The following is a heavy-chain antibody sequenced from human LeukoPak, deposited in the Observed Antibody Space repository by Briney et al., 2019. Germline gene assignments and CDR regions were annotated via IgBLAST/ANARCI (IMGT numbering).Heavy chain of an antibody. CDR1: GGSISSYY. V-gene: IGHV4-34*01. CDR3: ARGAEYYAIWRGYAGYSDY. Sequence: PSETLSLTCTVSGGSISSYYWSWIRQPPGKGLEWIGEINHSGSTYYNPSLRSRITISLDRSKQKFSLKLTSVTTADTAVYFCARGAEYYAIWRGYAGYSDYWGQGISVTVSS. D-gene: IGHD3-3*01. J-gene: IGHJ4*02. CDR2: INHSGST.